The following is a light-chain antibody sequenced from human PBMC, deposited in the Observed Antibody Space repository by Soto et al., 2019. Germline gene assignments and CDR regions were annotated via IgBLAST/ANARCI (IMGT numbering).Light chain of an antibody. CDR1: SGDSNYD. CDR3: QTLGTGLQV. CDR2: LNSDGSH. Sequence: QPVLTQSPSASASLGASVTLTCTLSSGDSNYDIACQQQRQEKGPRYLLKLNSDGSHSKGDGIPDRCSGSIPGAERYLTISSRQSDEEADYYCQTLGTGLQVFGGGTKLTVL. V-gene: IGLV4-69*01. J-gene: IGLJ2*01.